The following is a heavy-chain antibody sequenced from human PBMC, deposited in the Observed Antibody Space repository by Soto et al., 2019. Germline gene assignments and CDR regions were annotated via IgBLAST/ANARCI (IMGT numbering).Heavy chain of an antibody. V-gene: IGHV1-69*13. CDR1: GGTFSSYA. Sequence: ASVKVSCKASGGTFSSYAISWVRQAPGQGLEWMGGIIPIFGTANYAQKFQGRVTITADESTSTAYMELSSLRSEDTAVYYCASHFSAAAGTLDYWGQGTLVTVSS. CDR2: IIPIFGTA. D-gene: IGHD6-13*01. CDR3: ASHFSAAAGTLDY. J-gene: IGHJ4*02.